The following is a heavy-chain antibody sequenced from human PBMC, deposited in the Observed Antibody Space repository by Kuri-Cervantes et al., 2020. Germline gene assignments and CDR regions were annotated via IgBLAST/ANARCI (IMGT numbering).Heavy chain of an antibody. CDR2: IKQDGSEK. V-gene: IGHV3-7*01. J-gene: IGHJ4*02. CDR3: ARTYGDYVFFHFDY. CDR1: GFTVSSNY. D-gene: IGHD4-17*01. Sequence: GESLKISCAASGFTVSSNYMSWVRQAPGKGLEWVANIKQDGSEKYYVDSVKGRFTISRDNAKNSLYLQMNSLRAEDTAVYYCARTYGDYVFFHFDYWGQGTLVTVSS.